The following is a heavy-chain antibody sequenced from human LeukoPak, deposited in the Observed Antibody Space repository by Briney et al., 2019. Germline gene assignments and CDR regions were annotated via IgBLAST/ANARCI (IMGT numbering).Heavy chain of an antibody. CDR3: ARVKGTGLWYFDL. CDR1: GGSVNTGSYY. J-gene: IGHJ2*01. V-gene: IGHV4-61*01. D-gene: IGHD3-9*01. Sequence: PSETLSLTCTVSGGSVNTGSYYWSWIRQPPGKGLEWIGFIYYSGSTNYNPSLKSRLTISVDTSKNQFSLKLSSVTAADTAVYYCARVKGTGLWYFDLWGRGTLVTVSS. CDR2: IYYSGST.